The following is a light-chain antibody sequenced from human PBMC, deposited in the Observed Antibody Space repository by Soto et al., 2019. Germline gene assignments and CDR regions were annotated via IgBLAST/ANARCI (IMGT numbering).Light chain of an antibody. CDR2: GAS. J-gene: IGKJ2*01. CDR3: QQYDTLPPLYT. Sequence: EIVMTQSPATLSVSPGGRATLSCRASESVSDNLAWYQQKPGQPPRLLIYGASTRATGIPARFSGSGSGTEFTLTICSLQSEDFAVYYCQQYDTLPPLYTFGHGTNLEIK. V-gene: IGKV3-15*01. CDR1: ESVSDN.